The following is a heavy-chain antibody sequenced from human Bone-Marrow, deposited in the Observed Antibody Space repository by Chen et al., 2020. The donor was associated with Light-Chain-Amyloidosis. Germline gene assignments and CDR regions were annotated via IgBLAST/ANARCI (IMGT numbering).Heavy chain of an antibody. V-gene: IGHV3-48*01. Sequence: VRLVESGGGLVQPGGSLRLSCAASGFTFSGYSMNWVRQTPGKGLEWISYIVVLTDAIFYANSVRGRFTISRDNAKRSLYLQMNSLRVEDTAVYYCARDSGESAADDLWGQGTLVTVSP. J-gene: IGHJ4*02. CDR3: ARDSGESAADDL. D-gene: IGHD6-13*01. CDR1: GFTFSGYS. CDR2: IVVLTDAI.